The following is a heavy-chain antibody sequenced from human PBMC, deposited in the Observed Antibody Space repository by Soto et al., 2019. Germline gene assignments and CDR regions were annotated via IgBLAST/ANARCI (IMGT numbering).Heavy chain of an antibody. D-gene: IGHD2-15*01. CDR3: ARGRALYCSGGSCYWFDP. CDR2: IYYTGST. Sequence: PSETLSLTCSVSGGSISSTSYYWGWIRQPPGKGLEWIASIYYTGSTYYSPYLKSRVTISVDTSKNLFSPELNSVTAADTAVYYCARGRALYCSGGSCYWFDPWGQGALVTVSS. CDR1: GGSISSTSYY. J-gene: IGHJ5*02. V-gene: IGHV4-39*02.